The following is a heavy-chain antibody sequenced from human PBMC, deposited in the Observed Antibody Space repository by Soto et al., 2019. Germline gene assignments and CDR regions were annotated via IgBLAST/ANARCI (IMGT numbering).Heavy chain of an antibody. J-gene: IGHJ4*02. Sequence: ASVKVSCKASGYTFTSYAMHWVRQAPGQRLEWMGWINAGNGNTKYSQKFQGRVTITRDTSASTAYMELSSLRSEDTAVYYCARVHYDILTGYYPSFDDWGQGTLVTVSS. CDR2: INAGNGNT. CDR3: ARVHYDILTGYYPSFDD. CDR1: GYTFTSYA. V-gene: IGHV1-3*01. D-gene: IGHD3-9*01.